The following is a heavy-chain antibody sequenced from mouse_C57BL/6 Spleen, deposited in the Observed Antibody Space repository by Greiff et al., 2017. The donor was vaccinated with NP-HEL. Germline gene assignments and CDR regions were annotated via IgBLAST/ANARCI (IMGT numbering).Heavy chain of an antibody. J-gene: IGHJ4*01. V-gene: IGHV5-17*01. D-gene: IGHD3-2*02. CDR1: GFTFSDYG. CDR2: ISSGSSTI. CDR3: ARYGRLLDYAMDY. Sequence: EVQLVESGGGLVKPGGSLKLSCAASGFTFSDYGMHWVRQAPEKGLEWVAYISSGSSTIYYADTVKGRFTLSRDNAKNTLFLQMTSLRSEDTAMYYCARYGRLLDYAMDYWGQGTSVTVSS.